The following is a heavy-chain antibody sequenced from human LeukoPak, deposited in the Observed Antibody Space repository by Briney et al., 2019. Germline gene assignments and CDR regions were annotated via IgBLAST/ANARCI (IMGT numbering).Heavy chain of an antibody. D-gene: IGHD4-11*01. Sequence: PSETLSLTCSVSGGSISSRNWWTWVRQPPGKGLERIGEISHSGSTNYNPSLESRVTVSVDNSKNQFSLKLSSVTAADTAVYYCAKMTPVTSFHLLVLDSWGPGTLVTISS. J-gene: IGHJ4*02. CDR2: ISHSGST. CDR3: AKMTPVTSFHLLVLDS. V-gene: IGHV4-4*02. CDR1: GGSISSRNW.